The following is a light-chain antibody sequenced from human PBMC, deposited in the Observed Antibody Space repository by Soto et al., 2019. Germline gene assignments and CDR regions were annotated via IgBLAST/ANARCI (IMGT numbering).Light chain of an antibody. J-gene: IGKJ4*01. Sequence: EIVLTQSPATLSLSPGERATLSCRASQSVSSYLAWYQQKPGQAPRLLIYDASNRATGIPARFSGSGSGTDFPLTISSLEPEDFAVYYCQQRSNWPRRTFGGGTKVEIK. CDR3: QQRSNWPRRT. CDR1: QSVSSY. CDR2: DAS. V-gene: IGKV3-11*01.